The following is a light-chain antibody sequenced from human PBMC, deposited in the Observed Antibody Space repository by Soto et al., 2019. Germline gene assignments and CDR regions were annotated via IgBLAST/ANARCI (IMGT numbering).Light chain of an antibody. Sequence: EIVLTQSPATLSLSPGERATLSCRASQSVINYLAWYQQKPGQAPRLLIYDTSNRATGIPARFSGSGSGTYITLIISSLEAEDFAVYYWEQRASSPLTFGGGAKV. V-gene: IGKV3-11*01. CDR1: QSVINY. CDR2: DTS. CDR3: EQRASSPLT. J-gene: IGKJ4*01.